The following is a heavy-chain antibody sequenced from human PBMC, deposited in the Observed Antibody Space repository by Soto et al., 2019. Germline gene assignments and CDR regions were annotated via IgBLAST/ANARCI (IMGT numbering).Heavy chain of an antibody. Sequence: EVQLLESGGGLVQPGGSLRLSCAASGFTFSSYAMSWVRQAPGKGLEWVSAISGSGGSTYYADSVKGRFTISRDNSKNTLYLKMNSLRAENTAVYYCAKDISLFRWELPDIFDYWGQGTLVPVSS. D-gene: IGHD1-26*01. CDR1: GFTFSSYA. CDR2: ISGSGGST. J-gene: IGHJ4*02. CDR3: AKDISLFRWELPDIFDY. V-gene: IGHV3-23*01.